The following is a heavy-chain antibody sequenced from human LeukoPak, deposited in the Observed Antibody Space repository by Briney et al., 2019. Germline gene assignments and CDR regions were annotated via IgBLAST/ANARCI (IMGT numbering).Heavy chain of an antibody. CDR2: INPSGGST. CDR3: ARVAPSYYYDSSGYRTSRPFDY. Sequence: ASVKVSCKASGYTFTSYYMHWVRQAPGQGLEWVGIINPSGGSTSYAQKFQGRVTMTRDTSTSTVYMELSSLRSEDTAVYYCARVAPSYYYDSSGYRTSRPFDYWGQGTLVTVSS. V-gene: IGHV1-46*01. CDR1: GYTFTSYY. J-gene: IGHJ4*02. D-gene: IGHD3-22*01.